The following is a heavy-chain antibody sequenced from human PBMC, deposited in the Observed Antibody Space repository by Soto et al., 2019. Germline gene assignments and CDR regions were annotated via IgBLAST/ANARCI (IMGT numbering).Heavy chain of an antibody. J-gene: IGHJ6*03. CDR2: IYYSGST. V-gene: IGHV4-39*01. Sequence: SETLSLTCTVSGGSISSSSYYWGWIRQPPGKGLEWIGSIYYSGSTYYNPSLKSRVTISVDTSKNQSSLKLSSVTAADTAVYYCARHPDYYYYYYMDVWGKGTTVTVSS. CDR1: GGSISSSSYY. CDR3: ARHPDYYYYYYMDV.